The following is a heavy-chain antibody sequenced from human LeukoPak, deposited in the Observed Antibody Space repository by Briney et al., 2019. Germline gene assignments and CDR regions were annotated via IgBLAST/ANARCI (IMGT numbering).Heavy chain of an antibody. CDR2: ISGSGGST. CDR3: AKVLGYYDSSGLDY. Sequence: GGSLRLSCAASGFTFSSYAMSWVRQAPGKGLEWVSAISGSGGSTYYADSVKGRFTISRDNSKNTLYLQMNSLRAEDTAVYYCAKVLGYYDSSGLDYWGQGTLVTVSS. D-gene: IGHD3-22*01. CDR1: GFTFSSYA. V-gene: IGHV3-23*01. J-gene: IGHJ4*02.